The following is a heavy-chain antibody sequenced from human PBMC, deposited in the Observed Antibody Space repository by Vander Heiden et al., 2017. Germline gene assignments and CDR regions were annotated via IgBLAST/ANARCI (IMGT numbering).Heavy chain of an antibody. J-gene: IGHJ4*02. Sequence: EVQLLESGGGLIQPGGSLSLSCAASGFTFSTYAMSWVTQAPGKGLEWVSAISGSGGSTYYADSVKGRFTISRNNSKNTLYLQMTSLRAEDTAVYYCAKDNPPLSIAAAGMSDYWGQGTLVTVSS. D-gene: IGHD6-13*01. CDR3: AKDNPPLSIAAAGMSDY. V-gene: IGHV3-23*01. CDR1: GFTFSTYA. CDR2: ISGSGGST.